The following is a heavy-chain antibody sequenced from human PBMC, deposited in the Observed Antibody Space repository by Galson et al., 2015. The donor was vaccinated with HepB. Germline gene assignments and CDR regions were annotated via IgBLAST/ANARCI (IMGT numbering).Heavy chain of an antibody. CDR1: GYTFTGYY. J-gene: IGHJ4*02. CDR2: INPSSGGT. V-gene: IGHV1-2*04. Sequence: SVKVSCKASGYTFTGYYMHWVRQAPGQGLEWMGWINPSSGGTNYAQKFQGWVTMTRDTSISTAYMELSRLRSDDTAVYYCARDGIGLVFDYWGQGTLVTVSS. CDR3: ARDGIGLVFDY. D-gene: IGHD1-1*01.